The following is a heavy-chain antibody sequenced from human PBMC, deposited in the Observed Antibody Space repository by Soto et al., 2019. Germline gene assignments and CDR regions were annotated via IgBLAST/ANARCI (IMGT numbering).Heavy chain of an antibody. CDR1: GGSLSSGGYY. Sequence: QVQLQESGPGLVKPSQTLSLSCTVSGGSLSSGGYYWSWIRQHPGKGLEWSGFIYYSGSTYYNPSLKSRVTISLDTSQHQFSLKLSSVTAAHTAVYYCARDTQRGYSGYFDSSGQGTLVTVSS. CDR2: IYYSGST. V-gene: IGHV4-31*03. D-gene: IGHD5-12*01. CDR3: ARDTQRGYSGYFDS. J-gene: IGHJ4*02.